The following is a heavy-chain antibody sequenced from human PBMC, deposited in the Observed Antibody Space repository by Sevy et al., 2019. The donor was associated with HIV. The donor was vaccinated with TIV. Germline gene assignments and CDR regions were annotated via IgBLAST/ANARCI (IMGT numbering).Heavy chain of an antibody. CDR3: TTKKDFWSGYFYFDY. J-gene: IGHJ4*02. CDR1: GFTFSKAW. D-gene: IGHD3-3*01. CDR2: IKSKTDGGTT. V-gene: IGHV3-15*05. Sequence: GRSLRLSCAASGFTFSKAWMNWVRQAPGKGLEWVGRIKSKTDGGTTDYAASVKGRFTISRDDSKNTLYLQMNSLKTDDTAVYYCTTKKDFWSGYFYFDYWGQGTLVTVSS.